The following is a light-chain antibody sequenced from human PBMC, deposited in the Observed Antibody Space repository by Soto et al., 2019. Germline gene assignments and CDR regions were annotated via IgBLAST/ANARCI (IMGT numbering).Light chain of an antibody. Sequence: QLVLTQSPSASASLGASVKLTCALSSGHSSYAIAWHQQQPEKGPRALMKLNSDGSHTRGDGIPDRFSGSSSGAERYLTIPRLQSEDEADYYCQTWGTGILVFGGGTKLTVL. J-gene: IGLJ3*02. CDR2: LNSDGSH. V-gene: IGLV4-69*01. CDR3: QTWGTGILV. CDR1: SGHSSYA.